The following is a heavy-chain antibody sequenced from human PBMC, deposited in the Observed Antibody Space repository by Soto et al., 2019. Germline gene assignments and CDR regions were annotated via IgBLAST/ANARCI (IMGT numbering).Heavy chain of an antibody. V-gene: IGHV3-21*01. CDR1: GFTFSSYS. J-gene: IGHJ6*02. CDR3: ARELLRSPDNYYYYGMDV. CDR2: ISSSSSYI. Sequence: EVQLVESGGGLVKPGGSRRLSCAASGFTFSSYSMNWVRQAPGKGLEWVSSISSSSSYIYYADSVKGRFTISRDNAKNSLYLQMNSLRAEDTAVYYCARELLRSPDNYYYYGMDVWGQGTTVTVSS.